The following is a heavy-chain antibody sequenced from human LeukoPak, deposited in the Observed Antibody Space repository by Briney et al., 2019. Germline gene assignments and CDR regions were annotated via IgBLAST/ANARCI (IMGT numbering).Heavy chain of an antibody. CDR3: ARGKYTSFDN. D-gene: IGHD2-2*01. J-gene: IGHJ4*02. CDR2: TYYRSKWSF. CDR1: GDSLFTNSVA. V-gene: IGHV6-1*01. Sequence: SQTLSLTCALSGDSLFTNSVAWTWIRQSPSRGLEWLGRTYYRSKWSFDYALSVKSRITISADTSKNHFSLQLSSVTPDDTALYYCARGKYTSFDNWGQGTLVTVSS.